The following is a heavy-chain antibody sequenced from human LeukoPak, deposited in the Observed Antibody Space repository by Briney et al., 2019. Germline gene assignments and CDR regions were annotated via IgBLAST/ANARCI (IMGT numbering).Heavy chain of an antibody. D-gene: IGHD3-10*01. Sequence: AGGSLRLSCAASGFTFSSYAMSWVRQAPGKGLEWVSAISGSGGSTYYADSVKGRFTISRDNSKNTLYLQMNSLRAEDTAVYYCAREENTYYYGSGSYPNDYWGQGTLVTVSS. CDR1: GFTFSSYA. CDR2: ISGSGGST. V-gene: IGHV3-23*01. J-gene: IGHJ4*02. CDR3: AREENTYYYGSGSYPNDY.